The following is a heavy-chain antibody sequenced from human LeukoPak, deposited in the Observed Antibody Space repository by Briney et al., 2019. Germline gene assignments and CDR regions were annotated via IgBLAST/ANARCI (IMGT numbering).Heavy chain of an antibody. CDR3: ARHDSSGYYYVRAYFDY. Sequence: SETLSLTCTVSGGSISSSSYYWGWIRQPPGKGLEWLGNIYYSGSTYYNPSLKSRVTISVDTSKNQFSLKLSSVTAADTAVYYCARHDSSGYYYVRAYFDYWGQGTLVTVSS. CDR2: IYYSGST. D-gene: IGHD3-22*01. V-gene: IGHV4-39*01. J-gene: IGHJ4*02. CDR1: GGSISSSSYY.